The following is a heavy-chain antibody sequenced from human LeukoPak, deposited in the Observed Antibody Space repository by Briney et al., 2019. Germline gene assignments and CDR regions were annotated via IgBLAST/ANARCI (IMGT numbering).Heavy chain of an antibody. Sequence: SETLSLTCTVSGDSISSFYWSWIRQPAGKGLEWIGRIYTSGSTNYNPSLKSRVTMSVDTSKNQFSLKLSSVTAADTAVYYCARVRGGYYGSGSYYEYYYYYYMDVWGKGTTVTISS. CDR3: ARVRGGYYGSGSYYEYYYYYYMDV. V-gene: IGHV4-4*07. CDR2: IYTSGST. CDR1: GDSISSFY. D-gene: IGHD3-10*01. J-gene: IGHJ6*03.